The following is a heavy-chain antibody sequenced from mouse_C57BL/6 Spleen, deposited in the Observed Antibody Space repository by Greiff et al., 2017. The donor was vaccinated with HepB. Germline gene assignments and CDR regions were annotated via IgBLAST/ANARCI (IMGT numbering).Heavy chain of an antibody. D-gene: IGHD1-1*01. CDR2: ISSSGST. Sequence: EESGPALVKPSQTVSLTCTVTGYSITNGNHWWNWIRQVSGSKLEWIGYISSSGSTDSNPSLKSRISITRDTSKNQLFLQLNSVTTEDIATYYWARADYYGSSYWYFDVWGTGTTVTVSS. CDR1: GYSITNGNHW. J-gene: IGHJ1*03. CDR3: ARADYYGSSYWYFDV. V-gene: IGHV3-4*01.